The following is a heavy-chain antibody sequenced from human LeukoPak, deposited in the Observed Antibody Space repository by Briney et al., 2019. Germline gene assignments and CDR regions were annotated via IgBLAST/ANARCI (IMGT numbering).Heavy chain of an antibody. CDR1: GGSISSYY. Sequence: PSETLSLTCTVSGGSISSYYWSWIRQPPGKGLEWIGYIYYSGSTNYNPSLKSRVTISVDTSKNQFSLKLSSVTAADTAVYYCARDRVGGYDYSDVWDKGTTVTVSS. CDR2: IYYSGST. V-gene: IGHV4-59*01. CDR3: ARDRVGGYDYSDV. J-gene: IGHJ6*04. D-gene: IGHD5-12*01.